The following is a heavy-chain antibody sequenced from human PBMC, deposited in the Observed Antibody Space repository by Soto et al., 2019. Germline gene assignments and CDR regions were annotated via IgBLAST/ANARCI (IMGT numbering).Heavy chain of an antibody. V-gene: IGHV3-11*06. D-gene: IGHD2-15*01. CDR1: GFTFSDFY. CDR3: ARSVDLDY. Sequence: PGGSLRLSCVASGFTFSDFYMSWIRQAPGKGLEWVSYISLSRGYTKYADSVKGRFTISRDNAKHSLYLQMSSQRAEDTAVYYCARSVDLDYWGQGTLVTVSS. CDR2: ISLSRGYT. J-gene: IGHJ4*02.